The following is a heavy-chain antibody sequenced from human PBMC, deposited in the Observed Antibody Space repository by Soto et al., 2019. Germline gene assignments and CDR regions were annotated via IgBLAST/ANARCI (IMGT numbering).Heavy chain of an antibody. V-gene: IGHV1-18*04. Sequence: QVHLVQSGGELKKPGASVKVSCKASGYSFSDFGITWVRQAPGQGLEWMGGISGKNGNTNYAQKVQGRVTLTADTSTSTAYMEMRALTSDDTGIYYCARSDYYEATGTFETWGQGTPVTVSS. CDR3: ARSDYYEATGTFET. D-gene: IGHD4-17*01. J-gene: IGHJ4*02. CDR1: GYSFSDFG. CDR2: ISGKNGNT.